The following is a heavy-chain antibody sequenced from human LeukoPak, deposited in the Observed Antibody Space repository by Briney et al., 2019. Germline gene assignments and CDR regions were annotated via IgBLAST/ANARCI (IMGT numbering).Heavy chain of an antibody. J-gene: IGHJ4*02. D-gene: IGHD2-15*01. CDR2: INPSGGST. Sequence: GASVKVSCKASGYNFTDFYIHWVRRAPGQGLEWMGIINPSGGSTSYAQKFQGRVTMTRDMSTSTVYMELSSLRSEDTAVYYCARSGCSGGTCFFDYWGQGTLVTVSS. V-gene: IGHV1-46*01. CDR1: GYNFTDFY. CDR3: ARSGCSGGTCFFDY.